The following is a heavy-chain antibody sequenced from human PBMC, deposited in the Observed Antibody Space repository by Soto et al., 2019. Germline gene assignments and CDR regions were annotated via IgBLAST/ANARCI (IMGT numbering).Heavy chain of an antibody. CDR3: AKDPFNSSPGTGPGTRGLDY. Sequence: GGSLRLSCAASGFTFSSYSMHWVRQAPGKGLDWMTFISYDGNNQWYADSVKGRFTISRDNSKNTVYLQMNSLRPEDTAVYFCAKDPFNSSPGTGPGTRGLDYWGQGTPVTVS. J-gene: IGHJ4*02. D-gene: IGHD1-1*01. CDR2: ISYDGNNQ. CDR1: GFTFSSYS. V-gene: IGHV3-30*18.